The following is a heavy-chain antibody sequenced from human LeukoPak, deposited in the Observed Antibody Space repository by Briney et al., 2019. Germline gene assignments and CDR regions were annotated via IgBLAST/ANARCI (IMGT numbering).Heavy chain of an antibody. CDR2: IWYDGSNT. D-gene: IGHD6-19*01. CDR3: ARGIYSSGWYAYY. J-gene: IGHJ4*02. CDR1: GSTFSSYG. Sequence: GTSLTPSWAASGSTFSSYGMHCARHAAGKGLEWEAVIWYDGSNTYYADSVKGRYTISRVNSNNTLYLQMNSLRAEDTAVYYCARGIYSSGWYAYYWGQGTLVTVSS. V-gene: IGHV3-33*01.